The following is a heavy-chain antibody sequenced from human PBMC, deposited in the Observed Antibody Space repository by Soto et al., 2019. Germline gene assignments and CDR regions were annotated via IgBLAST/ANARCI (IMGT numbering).Heavy chain of an antibody. V-gene: IGHV3-30-3*01. D-gene: IGHD2-2*01. CDR3: ARDVVVVPAAIFKNYYYYYGMDV. Sequence: PXGSLRLSCAASGFTFSSYAMHWVRQAPGKGLEWVAVISYDGSNKYYADSVKGRFTISRDNSKNTLYLQMNSLRAEDTAVYYCARDVVVVPAAIFKNYYYYYGMDVWGQGTTVTVSS. J-gene: IGHJ6*02. CDR2: ISYDGSNK. CDR1: GFTFSSYA.